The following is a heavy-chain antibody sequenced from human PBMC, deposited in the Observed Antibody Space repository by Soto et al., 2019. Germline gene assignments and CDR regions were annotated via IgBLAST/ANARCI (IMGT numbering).Heavy chain of an antibody. CDR2: ISGSGGST. J-gene: IGHJ4*02. V-gene: IGHV3-23*01. CDR3: AKVHDRSGYCYDY. CDR1: GFTFSSYA. Sequence: EVQLLESGGGLVQPGGSLRLSCAASGFTFSSYAMSWVRQAPGKGLEWVSAISGSGGSTYYADSVKGRFTISRDNSKNTLYLQMNILRAEDTAVYYCAKVHDRSGYCYDYWGQGTLVTVSS. D-gene: IGHD3-22*01.